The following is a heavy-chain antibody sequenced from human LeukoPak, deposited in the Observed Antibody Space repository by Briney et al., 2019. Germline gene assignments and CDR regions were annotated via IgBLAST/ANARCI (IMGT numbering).Heavy chain of an antibody. D-gene: IGHD3-10*01. Sequence: GRSLRLSCAASGFTFSSYWMSWVRQAPGKGLEWVANIKQDGSEKYYVDSVKGRFTISRDNAKNSLYLQMNSLRAEDTAVYYCARGGVDYYGSGTYYLMYYFDYWGQGALVTVSS. CDR3: ARGGVDYYGSGTYYLMYYFDY. CDR1: GFTFSSYW. CDR2: IKQDGSEK. J-gene: IGHJ4*02. V-gene: IGHV3-7*01.